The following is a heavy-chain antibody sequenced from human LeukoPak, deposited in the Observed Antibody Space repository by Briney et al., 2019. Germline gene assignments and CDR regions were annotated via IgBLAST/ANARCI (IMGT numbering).Heavy chain of an antibody. J-gene: IGHJ4*02. V-gene: IGHV3-30-3*01. Sequence: PGGSLRLSCAASGFTFSSYAMHWIRQAPGKGLEWVAVISYDGSNKYYADSVKGRFTISRDNSKNTLYLQMSSLRAEDTAVYYCARDSTTAPGDYWGQGTLVTVSS. CDR1: GFTFSSYA. D-gene: IGHD4-17*01. CDR2: ISYDGSNK. CDR3: ARDSTTAPGDY.